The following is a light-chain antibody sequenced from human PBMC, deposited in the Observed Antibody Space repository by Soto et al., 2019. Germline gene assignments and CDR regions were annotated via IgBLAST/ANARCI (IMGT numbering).Light chain of an antibody. CDR1: SGDIGAYDF. V-gene: IGLV2-14*03. CDR3: SSYTSDATV. CDR2: DVT. J-gene: IGLJ7*01. Sequence: QSALTQPASVSGSPGQSITISCTGTSGDIGAYDFVSWYQQHPGKVPKLLISDVTSRPSGISIRFSGSKSANTAYLTISGLQSEDEADYYCSSYTSDATVFGGGTQLTVL.